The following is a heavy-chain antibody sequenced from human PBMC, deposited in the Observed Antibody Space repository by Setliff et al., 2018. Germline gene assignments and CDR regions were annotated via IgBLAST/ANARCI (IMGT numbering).Heavy chain of an antibody. Sequence: QAGGSLSLSCVASGFTFTSYVMTWVRQAPGKGLEWVSAMSGSGGSINYADSVKGRFTISRDNSKNTLYLQMDSLRDDDTAVYYCAKPTQGQLALGAWGQGTLVTVSS. CDR1: GFTFTSYV. CDR2: MSGSGGSI. CDR3: AKPTQGQLALGA. V-gene: IGHV3-23*01. D-gene: IGHD1-1*01. J-gene: IGHJ5*02.